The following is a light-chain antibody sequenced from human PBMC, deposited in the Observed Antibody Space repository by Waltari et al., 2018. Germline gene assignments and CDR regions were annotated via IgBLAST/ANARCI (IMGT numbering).Light chain of an antibody. CDR1: SNDIGTFKY. J-gene: IGLJ3*02. V-gene: IGLV2-14*01. CDR3: ISYTTKTTWV. Sequence: QSALTQPASVSGSPGQSITISCTGTSNDIGTFKYVSWYQQHPGKAPKLIIYEVTNRPPGVSDRFSGSKSGNTASLTISGLQAEDEADYHCISYTTKTTWVFGGGTKLTVL. CDR2: EVT.